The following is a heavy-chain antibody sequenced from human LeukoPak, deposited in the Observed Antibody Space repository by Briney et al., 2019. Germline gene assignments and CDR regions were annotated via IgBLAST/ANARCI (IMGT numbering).Heavy chain of an antibody. CDR2: IFYSGSS. Sequence: SETLSLTCTVSGGSISSYYWSWIRQHPGKGLEWIGYIFYSGSSYYNPSLKSRATISGDTSKNQFSLKLSSVTAADTAVYYCARTYCSGGSCYGDYWGQGTLVTVSS. CDR1: GGSISSYY. CDR3: ARTYCSGGSCYGDY. D-gene: IGHD2-15*01. V-gene: IGHV4-59*06. J-gene: IGHJ4*02.